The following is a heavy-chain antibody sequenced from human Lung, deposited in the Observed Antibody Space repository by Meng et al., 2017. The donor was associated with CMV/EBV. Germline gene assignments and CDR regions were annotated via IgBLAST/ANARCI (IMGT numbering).Heavy chain of an antibody. Sequence: SETLSLXXTVSGGSMNNYFWSWIRQPPGKGLEWIGYIHSSGSTNYSPSLKSRVSISVDRSKNQLSLKLTSVTATDTAVYYCARDHVPISGVVPRGFDPWGQGXPVTVSS. CDR1: GGSMNNYF. J-gene: IGHJ5*02. V-gene: IGHV4-59*01. D-gene: IGHD3-3*01. CDR2: IHSSGST. CDR3: ARDHVPISGVVPRGFDP.